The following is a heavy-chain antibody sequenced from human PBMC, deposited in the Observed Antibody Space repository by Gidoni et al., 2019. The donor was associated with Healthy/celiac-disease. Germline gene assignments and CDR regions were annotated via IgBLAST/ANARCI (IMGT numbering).Heavy chain of an antibody. J-gene: IGHJ4*02. CDR3: AREMVIVPAAAFDY. Sequence: QVQLVQSGAEVKKPGASVQVSCTASGYSFTGYAVHWVRQAPGQRLEWMGWITAGNGNTKYSQKFQGRVTITGDTSASTVYMELSSLRSEDTAVYYCAREMVIVPAAAFDYWGQGTLVTVSS. CDR2: ITAGNGNT. D-gene: IGHD2-2*01. V-gene: IGHV1-3*01. CDR1: GYSFTGYA.